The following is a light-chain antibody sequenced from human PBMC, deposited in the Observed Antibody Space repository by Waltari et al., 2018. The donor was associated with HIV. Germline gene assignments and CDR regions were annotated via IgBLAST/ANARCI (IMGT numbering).Light chain of an antibody. V-gene: IGLV3-19*01. J-gene: IGLJ2*01. CDR2: GKN. CDR3: NSRDSSANHVV. CDR1: SPRGYY. Sequence: SSELTQDPAVSVALGQTVRITCQGDSPRGYYASWYQQKPGQAPVLVIYGKNNRPSGIPDRFSVSSSGNTASLTITGTQAEDEADYYCNSRDSSANHVVFGGGTKLTVL.